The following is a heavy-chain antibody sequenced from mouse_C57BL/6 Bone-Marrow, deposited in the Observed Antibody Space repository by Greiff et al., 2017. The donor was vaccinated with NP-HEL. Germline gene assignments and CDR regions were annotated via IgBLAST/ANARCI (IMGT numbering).Heavy chain of an antibody. CDR1: GYTFTDYN. J-gene: IGHJ2*01. CDR3: ARGIYGNYSDY. CDR2: INPNNGGT. V-gene: IGHV1-22*01. D-gene: IGHD2-1*01. Sequence: EVKLVESGPELVKPGASVKMSCKASGYTFTDYNMHWVKQSHGKSLEWIGYINPNNGGTSYNQKFKGKATLTVNKSSSTAYMELRSLTSEDSAVYYCARGIYGNYSDYWGQGTTLTVSS.